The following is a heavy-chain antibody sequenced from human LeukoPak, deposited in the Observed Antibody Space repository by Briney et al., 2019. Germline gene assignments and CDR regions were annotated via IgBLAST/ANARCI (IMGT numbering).Heavy chain of an antibody. CDR3: ARDFGIAVAGNWFDP. Sequence: SVKVSCKASEGTFSSYAISWVRQAPGQGLEWMGRIIPILGIANYAQKFQGRVTITADKSTSTAYMELSSLRSEDTAVYYCARDFGIAVAGNWFDPWGQGTLVTVSS. J-gene: IGHJ5*02. V-gene: IGHV1-69*04. CDR2: IIPILGIA. D-gene: IGHD6-19*01. CDR1: EGTFSSYA.